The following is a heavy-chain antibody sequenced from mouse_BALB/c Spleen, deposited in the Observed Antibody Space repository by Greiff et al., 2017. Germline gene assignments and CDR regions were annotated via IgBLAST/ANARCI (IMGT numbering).Heavy chain of an antibody. D-gene: IGHD1-1*01. Sequence: QVQLQQSGPELVKPGASVKMSCKASGYTFTSYWMHWVKQRPGQGLEWIGYINPSTGYTEYNQKFKDKATLTADKSSSTAYMQLSSLTSEDSAVYYCARYSLITTVVASEDYYYYAMDYWGQGTSVTVSS. CDR2: INPSTGYT. CDR1: GYTFTSYW. J-gene: IGHJ4*01. CDR3: ARYSLITTVVASEDYYYYAMDY. V-gene: IGHV1S26*01.